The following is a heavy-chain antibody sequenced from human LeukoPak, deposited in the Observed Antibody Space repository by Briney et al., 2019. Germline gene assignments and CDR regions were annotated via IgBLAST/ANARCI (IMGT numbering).Heavy chain of an antibody. CDR2: IAGGDDR. CDR1: GFIFSPYA. J-gene: IGHJ4*02. CDR3: AKDPPLMVRGVRGQIFDY. D-gene: IGHD3-10*01. V-gene: IGHV3-23*01. Sequence: PGGSLRLSCAASGFIFSPYAMSWVRQAPGKGLEWVAGIAGGDDRFYADSVKGRFSISRDNSKNTLYLQMNSLRAEDTAVYYCAKDPPLMVRGVRGQIFDYWGQGTLVTVSS.